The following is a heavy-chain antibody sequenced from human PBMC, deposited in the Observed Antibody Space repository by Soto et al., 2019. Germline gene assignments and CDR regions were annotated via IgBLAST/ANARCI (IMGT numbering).Heavy chain of an antibody. V-gene: IGHV2-5*02. D-gene: IGHD3-22*01. J-gene: IGHJ4*02. CDR3: AHCPPDYYDSSGYYYGGYFGY. Sequence: SGPTLVNPTQTLTLTCTFSGFSLSTSGVGVGWIRQPPGKALEWLALIYWDDDKRYSPSLKSRLTITKDTSKNQVVLTMTNMDPVDTATYYCAHCPPDYYDSSGYYYGGYFGYWGQGTLVTVSS. CDR1: GFSLSTSGVG. CDR2: IYWDDDK.